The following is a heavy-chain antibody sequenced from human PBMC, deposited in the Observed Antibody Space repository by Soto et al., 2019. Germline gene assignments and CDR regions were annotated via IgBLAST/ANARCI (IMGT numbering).Heavy chain of an antibody. D-gene: IGHD6-19*01. CDR3: AIALLQWLLRDWFDP. J-gene: IGHJ5*02. CDR2: ISGSGGST. CDR1: GFTFSSYA. V-gene: IGHV3-23*01. Sequence: WWSILLSCAASGFTFSSYAMSWVRQAPGKGLEWVSAISGSGGSTYYADSVKGRFTISRDNSKNTLYLQMNSLRAEDTAVYYCAIALLQWLLRDWFDPWGQGTLVTVSS.